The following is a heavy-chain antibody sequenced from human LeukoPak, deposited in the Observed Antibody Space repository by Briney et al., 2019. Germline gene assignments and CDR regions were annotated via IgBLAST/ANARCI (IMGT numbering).Heavy chain of an antibody. CDR1: GFTFSSFD. V-gene: IGHV3-13*01. CDR2: IGTASDT. J-gene: IGHJ6*03. Sequence: GGSLRLSCAASGFTFSSFDMHWVRQPTGQGLEWVSTIGTASDTYYPGSVEGRFTLSRDNAKNSLYLQMNSLTAGDTAVYYCARGPPRGKYYYMDVWGKGTTVTVFS. CDR3: ARGPPRGKYYYMDV. D-gene: IGHD1-1*01.